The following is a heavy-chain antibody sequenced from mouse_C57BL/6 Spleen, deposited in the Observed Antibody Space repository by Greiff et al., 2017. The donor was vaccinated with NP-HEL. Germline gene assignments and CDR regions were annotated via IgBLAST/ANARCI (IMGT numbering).Heavy chain of an antibody. V-gene: IGHV1-69*01. D-gene: IGHD1-2*01. Sequence: QVQLQQSGAELVMPGASVKLSCKASGYTFTSYWMHWVKQRPGQGLEWIGEIDPSDSYTNYNQKFTGKSTLTVDKSSSTAYMQLSSLTSEDSAVYDCARSPTAAGSWFADWGQGTLVTVSA. J-gene: IGHJ3*01. CDR1: GYTFTSYW. CDR2: IDPSDSYT. CDR3: ARSPTAAGSWFAD.